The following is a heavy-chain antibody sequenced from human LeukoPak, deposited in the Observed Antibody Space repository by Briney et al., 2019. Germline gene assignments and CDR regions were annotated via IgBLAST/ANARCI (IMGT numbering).Heavy chain of an antibody. CDR3: ATPRGYFEPAFDI. J-gene: IGHJ3*02. D-gene: IGHD3-9*01. CDR2: FDPEDGET. Sequence: GASVKVSCKASGYTFTSYDINWVRQAPGKGLEWMGGFDPEDGETIYAQKFQGRVTMTEDTSTDTAYMELSSLRSEDTAVYYCATPRGYFEPAFDIWGQGTMVTVSS. V-gene: IGHV1-24*01. CDR1: GYTFTSYD.